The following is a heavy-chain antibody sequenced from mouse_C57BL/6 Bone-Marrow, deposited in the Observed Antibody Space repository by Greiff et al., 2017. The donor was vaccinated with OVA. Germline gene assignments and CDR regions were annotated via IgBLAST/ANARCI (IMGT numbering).Heavy chain of an antibody. D-gene: IGHD1-1*01. CDR1: GYTFTDYY. CDR2: LYPGSGNT. Sequence: LVESGAELVRPGASVKLSCKASGYTFTDYYINWVKQRPGQGLEWIARLYPGSGNTYYNEKFKGKATLTAEKSSSTAYMQLSSLTSEDSAVYFCAREYYYGSRELAYWGQGTLVTVSA. CDR3: AREYYYGSRELAY. J-gene: IGHJ3*01. V-gene: IGHV1-76*01.